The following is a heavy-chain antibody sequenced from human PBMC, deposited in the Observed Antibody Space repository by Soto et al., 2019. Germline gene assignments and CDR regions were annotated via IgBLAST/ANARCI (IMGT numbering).Heavy chain of an antibody. CDR2: IYYSGST. J-gene: IGHJ5*02. Sequence: QVQLQESGPGLVKPSQTLSLTCTVSGGSISSGGYYWSWIRQHPGKGLEWIGYIYYSGSTYYNPSLKSRVTISVDTSKNQFSLKLSSVTAADTAVYYSARVGYCSSTSCYLDWFDPWGQGTLVTVSS. CDR1: GGSISSGGYY. CDR3: ARVGYCSSTSCYLDWFDP. V-gene: IGHV4-31*03. D-gene: IGHD2-2*01.